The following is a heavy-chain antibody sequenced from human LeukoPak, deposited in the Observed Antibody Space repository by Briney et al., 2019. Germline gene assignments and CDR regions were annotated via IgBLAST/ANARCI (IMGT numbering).Heavy chain of an antibody. CDR2: INNSCSN. Sequence: SGTLSLTCAVSGGSISSGGYSWSWIRQPQGKGLEWSGNINNSCSNYANPSLKSRVTITVDRSKNQFSLKLSSVTAADTAVYYCARGSGPTHRSLIFDNWGQGTLVTVSS. CDR3: ARGSGPTHRSLIFDN. V-gene: IGHV4-30-2*01. CDR1: GGSISSGGYS. D-gene: IGHD2-8*01. J-gene: IGHJ4*02.